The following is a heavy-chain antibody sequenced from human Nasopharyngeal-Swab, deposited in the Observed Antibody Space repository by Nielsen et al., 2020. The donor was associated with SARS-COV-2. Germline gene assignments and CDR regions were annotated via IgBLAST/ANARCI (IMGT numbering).Heavy chain of an antibody. CDR1: GCTLSSYA. CDR2: IIPIFGTA. V-gene: IGHV1-69*13. CDR3: ASENNWNDLGLRGVWFDP. Sequence: SSVTVSRKASGCTLSSYAFSWVRQAPGQGLEWMGGIIPIFGTANYAQKFQGRVTITADESTRTAYMELSSLRSEDTAVYYCASENNWNDLGLRGVWFDPWGQGTLVTVSS. D-gene: IGHD1-20*01. J-gene: IGHJ5*02.